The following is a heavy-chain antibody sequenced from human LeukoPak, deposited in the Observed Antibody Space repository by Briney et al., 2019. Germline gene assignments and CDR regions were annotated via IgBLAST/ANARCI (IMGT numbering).Heavy chain of an antibody. Sequence: SETLSLTCTVSGDSISSSSFYWGWIRQPPGKGLEWIGTIYYSGNTYYNPSLKSRVTISVDTSKNQFSLKLSSVTAADTAVYYCARLKGFHYYGSGSYVWFDPWGQGTLVTVSS. V-gene: IGHV4-39*01. J-gene: IGHJ5*02. D-gene: IGHD3-10*01. CDR2: IYYSGNT. CDR1: GDSISSSSFY. CDR3: ARLKGFHYYGSGSYVWFDP.